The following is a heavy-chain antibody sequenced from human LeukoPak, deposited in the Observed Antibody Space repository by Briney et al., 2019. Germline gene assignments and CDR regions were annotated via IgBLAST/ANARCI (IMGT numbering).Heavy chain of an antibody. CDR3: ARDLYASGGYDY. J-gene: IGHJ4*02. CDR1: GFTFSSSE. Sequence: GGSLRLSCAASGFTFSSSEMNWVRQAPGKGLEWVSYISSSGSTIYYADSVKGRFTISRDNAKNSLYLQMNILRAEDTAVYYCARDLYASGGYDYWGQGTLVTVSS. D-gene: IGHD3-10*01. CDR2: ISSSGSTI. V-gene: IGHV3-48*03.